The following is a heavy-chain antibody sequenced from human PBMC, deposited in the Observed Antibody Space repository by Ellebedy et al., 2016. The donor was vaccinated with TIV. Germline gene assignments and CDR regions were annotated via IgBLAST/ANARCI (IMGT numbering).Heavy chain of an antibody. D-gene: IGHD2-15*01. CDR1: GLTFSTYA. J-gene: IGHJ4*02. CDR2: ISGSGGST. Sequence: GESLKISCVASGLTFSTYAMSWVRQAPGKGLEWVSAISGSGGSTYYADSVKGRFTISRDNSKNTLYLQMNSLRVEDTALYYCVKGASSGSWVTMEYWGQGALVTVSS. CDR3: VKGASSGSWVTMEY. V-gene: IGHV3-23*01.